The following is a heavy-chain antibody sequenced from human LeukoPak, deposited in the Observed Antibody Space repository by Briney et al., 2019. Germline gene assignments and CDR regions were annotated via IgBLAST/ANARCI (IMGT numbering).Heavy chain of an antibody. J-gene: IGHJ4*02. Sequence: GGSLRLSCAASGFTFSSYSMNWVRQAPGKGLEWVSSISSSSSYIYYADSVKGRFTISRDNAKNSLYLQMNSLRAEDTAVYYCARVSCGGDCYRGDFDYWGQGTLVTVSS. D-gene: IGHD2-21*02. CDR3: ARVSCGGDCYRGDFDY. CDR1: GFTFSSYS. CDR2: ISSSSSYI. V-gene: IGHV3-21*01.